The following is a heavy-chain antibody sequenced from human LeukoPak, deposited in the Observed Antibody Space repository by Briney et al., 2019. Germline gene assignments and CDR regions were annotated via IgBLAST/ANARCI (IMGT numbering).Heavy chain of an antibody. CDR2: IHYTGRT. Sequence: PSETLSLTCTVSGGSISSDTSHWGWIRQPPGKGLEWIGSIHYTGRTYYNPSLKSRVTISVDTSKGQFSLKLPSVTAADTAVYYCGRTWGYYFDYWGQGTLVTVSS. J-gene: IGHJ4*02. CDR3: GRTWGYYFDY. CDR1: GGSISSDTSH. V-gene: IGHV4-39*07. D-gene: IGHD3-16*01.